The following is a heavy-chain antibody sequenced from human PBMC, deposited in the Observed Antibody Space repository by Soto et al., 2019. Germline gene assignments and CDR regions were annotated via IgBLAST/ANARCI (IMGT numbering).Heavy chain of an antibody. CDR3: ARALQEGFPSY. D-gene: IGHD3-10*01. J-gene: IGHJ4*02. Sequence: GVSLRLSCAASGFTFSSYSMNWVRQAPGKGLEWVSYISSSSSTIYYADSVKGRFTISRDNAKNSLYLQMNSLRAEDTAVYYCARALQEGFPSYWGQGTLVTVSS. V-gene: IGHV3-48*01. CDR1: GFTFSSYS. CDR2: ISSSSSTI.